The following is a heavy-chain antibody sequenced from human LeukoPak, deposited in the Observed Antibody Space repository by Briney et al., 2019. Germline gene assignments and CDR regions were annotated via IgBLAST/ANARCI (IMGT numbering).Heavy chain of an antibody. CDR2: IWYDGSNK. CDR1: GFTFSSYG. V-gene: IGHV3-33*01. J-gene: IGHJ4*02. CDR3: ARGYCSGGSCYSEYYFDY. Sequence: SLRLSCAASGFTFSSYGMHWVRQAPGKGLEWVAVIWYDGSNKYYADSVKGRFTISRDNSKNTLYLQMNSLRAEDTAVYYCARGYCSGGSCYSEYYFDYWGQGTLVTVSS. D-gene: IGHD2-15*01.